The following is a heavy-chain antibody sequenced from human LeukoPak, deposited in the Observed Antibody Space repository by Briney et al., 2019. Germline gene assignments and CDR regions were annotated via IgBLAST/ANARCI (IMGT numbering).Heavy chain of an antibody. J-gene: IGHJ6*02. Sequence: SETLSLTCTVSGGSISSGGYYWSWIRQHPGKGLEWIGYIYCSGSTYYNPSLKSRVTISVDTSKNQFSLKLSSVTAADTAVYYCARERVVVPAAMSYYYYYGMDVWGQGTTVTVSS. V-gene: IGHV4-31*03. D-gene: IGHD2-2*01. CDR2: IYCSGST. CDR1: GGSISSGGYY. CDR3: ARERVVVPAAMSYYYYYGMDV.